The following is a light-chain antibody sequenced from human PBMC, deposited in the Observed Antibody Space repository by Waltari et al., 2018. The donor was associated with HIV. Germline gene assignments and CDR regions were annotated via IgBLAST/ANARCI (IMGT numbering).Light chain of an antibody. CDR2: KAS. CDR1: ESIGGW. V-gene: IGKV1-5*03. Sequence: DIQMTQSPSTLSASVGDRVTITCRASESIGGWLAWYQQKSGKAPKLLIRKASNLESGVPSRFSGSGYGTEFTLTITSLQPDDFATYHCQEYTSFSRTFGQGTKVEI. CDR3: QEYTSFSRT. J-gene: IGKJ1*01.